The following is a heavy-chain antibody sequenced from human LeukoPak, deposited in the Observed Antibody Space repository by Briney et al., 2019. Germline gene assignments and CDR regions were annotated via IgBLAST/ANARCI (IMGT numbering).Heavy chain of an antibody. V-gene: IGHV3-20*04. J-gene: IGHJ6*03. CDR2: INWNGGST. Sequence: GGSLRLSCAASGFTFDDYGMSWVRQAPGKGLEWDSGINWNGGSTGYADSVKRRFTISRDNAKNSLYLQMNTLRAEDTAVYYCARDLVWFGEPKGYYNYMDVWAKGQWSPSL. CDR1: GFTFDDYG. D-gene: IGHD3-10*01. CDR3: ARDLVWFGEPKGYYNYMDV.